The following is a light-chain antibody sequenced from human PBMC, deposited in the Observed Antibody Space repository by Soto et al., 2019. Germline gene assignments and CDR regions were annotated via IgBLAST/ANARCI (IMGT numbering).Light chain of an antibody. CDR2: AAS. CDR3: QKYDNGPFT. J-gene: IGKJ3*01. Sequence: DIQMTQSPSSLSASVGDRVTITCRATQGISHYLAWYQQRPGRAPKHLIYAASTLHSGVPSRFSGSGSGTDFTLTISSLQPEDVGTYYCQKYDNGPFTFGPGTKVDLK. V-gene: IGKV1-27*01. CDR1: QGISHY.